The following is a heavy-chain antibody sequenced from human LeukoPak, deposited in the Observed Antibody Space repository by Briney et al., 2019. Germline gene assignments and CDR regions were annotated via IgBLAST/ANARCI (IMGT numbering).Heavy chain of an antibody. J-gene: IGHJ3*02. CDR2: ISSSSTI. Sequence: GGSLRLSCAASGFTFSSYSMNWVRQAPGKGLEWVSYISSSSTIYYADSVKGRFTISRDNAKNSLYLQMNSLRAEDTAVYYCARDPGSYSDDAFDIWGQGTMVTVSS. V-gene: IGHV3-48*01. D-gene: IGHD1-26*01. CDR3: ARDPGSYSDDAFDI. CDR1: GFTFSSYS.